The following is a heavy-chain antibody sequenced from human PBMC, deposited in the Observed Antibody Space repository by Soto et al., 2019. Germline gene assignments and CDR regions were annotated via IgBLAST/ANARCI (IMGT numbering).Heavy chain of an antibody. J-gene: IGHJ3*02. CDR1: GFTFSSYA. CDR2: ISGSGGST. V-gene: IGHV3-23*01. D-gene: IGHD3-22*01. CDR3: AKDPAYYYDSSGYPLGAFDI. Sequence: PGGSLRLSCAASGFTFSSYAMSWVRQAPGKGLEWVSAISGSGGSTYYADSVKGRFTISRDNSKNTLYLQMNSLRAEDTAVYYCAKDPAYYYDSSGYPLGAFDIWGQGTMVTVSS.